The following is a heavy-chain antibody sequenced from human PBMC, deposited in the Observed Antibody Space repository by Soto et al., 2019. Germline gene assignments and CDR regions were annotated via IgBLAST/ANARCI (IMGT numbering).Heavy chain of an antibody. V-gene: IGHV3-7*03. Sequence: PGGPLRLCCAASGFPFRSYWMSWVRTTPGKGLEWVANIKQDGGGTYYADSVKGRFTISRDNAKNTLYLQMNSLRAEDTAVYYCAKDRREYYDFWSGPYYGMDVWGQGTTVTVSS. J-gene: IGHJ6*02. CDR3: AKDRREYYDFWSGPYYGMDV. CDR2: IKQDGGGT. D-gene: IGHD3-3*01. CDR1: GFPFRSYW.